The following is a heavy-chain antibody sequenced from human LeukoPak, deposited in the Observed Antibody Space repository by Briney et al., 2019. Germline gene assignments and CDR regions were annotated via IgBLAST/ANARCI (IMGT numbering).Heavy chain of an antibody. J-gene: IGHJ4*02. Sequence: PGGSLRLSCAASGFTFSSYARSWVRQAPGKGLEWVSAISASGGSTYYADSVKGRFTISRDNSKNTLYLQMNSLRAEDTAVYYCAKVIWFGELFFDYWGQGTLVTVSS. V-gene: IGHV3-23*01. CDR2: ISASGGST. CDR3: AKVIWFGELFFDY. CDR1: GFTFSSYA. D-gene: IGHD3-10*01.